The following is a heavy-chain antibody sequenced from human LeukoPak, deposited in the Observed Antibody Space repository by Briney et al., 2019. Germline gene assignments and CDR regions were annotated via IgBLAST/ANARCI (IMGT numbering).Heavy chain of an antibody. J-gene: IGHJ6*02. CDR2: IWYDGSGE. D-gene: IGHD2-15*01. V-gene: IGHV3-33*01. CDR1: GFSFLSYG. Sequence: RTGGSLRLSCEASGFSFLSYGMHWVRQAPGKGLEWMAVIWYDGSGESYADAVKGRFTISRDNSKNTLYLQMSNLRDEDTAVYYCARDGLEVVGMDVWGQGTTVIVSS. CDR3: ARDGLEVVGMDV.